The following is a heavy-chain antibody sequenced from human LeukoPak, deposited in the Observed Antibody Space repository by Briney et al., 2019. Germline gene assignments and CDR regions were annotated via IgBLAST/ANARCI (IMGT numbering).Heavy chain of an antibody. CDR1: GFTFSSYA. CDR2: IKQDGSKK. D-gene: IGHD4-17*01. J-gene: IGHJ3*02. CDR3: ARGNYGDDAFDI. V-gene: IGHV3-7*01. Sequence: PGGSLRLSCAASGFTFSSYAMHWVRQAPGKGLEWVANIKQDGSKKSYVDSVKGRFTISRDNAKNSLYLQMYSLRAEDTAVYYCARGNYGDDAFDIWGQGTMVTVSS.